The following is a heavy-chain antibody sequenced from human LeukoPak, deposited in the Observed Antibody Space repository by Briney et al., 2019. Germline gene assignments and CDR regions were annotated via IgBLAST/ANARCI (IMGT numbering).Heavy chain of an antibody. D-gene: IGHD5-12*01. J-gene: IGHJ5*02. Sequence: GGSLKLSCAASGFTFSSYWMSWVRQAPGKGLEWVANIKKDGSEKYYVDSVKGRFTISRDNAKNSLYLQMNSLRAEDTAVYYCARGWVEYSGYDKYNWFDPWGQGTLVTVSS. CDR2: IKKDGSEK. V-gene: IGHV3-7*01. CDR3: ARGWVEYSGYDKYNWFDP. CDR1: GFTFSSYW.